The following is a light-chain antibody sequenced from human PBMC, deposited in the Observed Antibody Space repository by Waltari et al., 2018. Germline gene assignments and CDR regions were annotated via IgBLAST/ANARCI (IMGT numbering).Light chain of an antibody. CDR2: GAS. CDR3: QHYVRLPAT. Sequence: EIVLTQSPGTLSLSPGEKATLSCRARQSVSRILAWYRQKPGQAPKLLIYGASIRATGIPDRCTGSGSGTGFSLTISSLEPEGFGIYLCQHYVRLPATFGQGTKVEIK. J-gene: IGKJ1*01. CDR1: QSVSRI. V-gene: IGKV3-20*01.